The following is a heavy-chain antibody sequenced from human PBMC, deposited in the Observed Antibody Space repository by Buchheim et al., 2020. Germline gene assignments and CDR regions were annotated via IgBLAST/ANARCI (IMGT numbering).Heavy chain of an antibody. J-gene: IGHJ6*02. CDR2: IYHSGIT. CDR1: GGSISSSNW. Sequence: QVQLQESGPGLVKPSGTLSLTCAVSGGSISSSNWWSWVRQPPGKGLEWIGEIYHSGITNYNPSLKSRVTITVDKSKNQFSLKLSSVTAADTAVYYCASFAFWSGYYTSNHYYGMDVWGQGTT. CDR3: ASFAFWSGYYTSNHYYGMDV. D-gene: IGHD3-3*01. V-gene: IGHV4-4*02.